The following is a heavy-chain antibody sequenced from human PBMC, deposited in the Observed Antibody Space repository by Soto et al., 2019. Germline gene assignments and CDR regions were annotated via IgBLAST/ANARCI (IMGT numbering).Heavy chain of an antibody. D-gene: IGHD3-9*01. V-gene: IGHV4-59*08. CDR2: IYYSGST. Sequence: SVTLSLTCTVSRGSISNYFWTWIRKPPGKGLEWIGYIYYSGSTNYNPSLKSRVTISVDTSKNQFSLKLSSVTAADTAVYYCARRGYDILTGYYFGWFDPWGQGTLVTVSS. J-gene: IGHJ5*02. CDR3: ARRGYDILTGYYFGWFDP. CDR1: RGSISNYF.